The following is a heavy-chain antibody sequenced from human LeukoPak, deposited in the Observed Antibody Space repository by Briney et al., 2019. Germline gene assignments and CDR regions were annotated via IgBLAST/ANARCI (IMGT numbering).Heavy chain of an antibody. Sequence: GGSLRLSCAASGFIVSNNYMSWVRQAPGKGLEWVSVTYSGGSTFYADSVEGRFTISRHNSKNTVYLQMNSLRAEDTAVYYCAGVGGKYFFDYWGRGILSTAS. CDR2: TYSGGST. CDR1: GFIVSNNY. CDR3: AGVGGKYFFDY. D-gene: IGHD2/OR15-2a*01. J-gene: IGHJ4*02. V-gene: IGHV3-53*04.